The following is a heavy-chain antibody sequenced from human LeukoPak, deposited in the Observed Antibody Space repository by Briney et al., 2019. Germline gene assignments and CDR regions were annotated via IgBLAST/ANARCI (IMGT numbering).Heavy chain of an antibody. J-gene: IGHJ5*02. V-gene: IGHV1-8*03. D-gene: IGHD7-27*01. CDR1: GYIFTTYD. CDR3: ARRKFLGWFDP. CDR2: LNPNSGNA. Sequence: ATVKVSCKASGYIFTTYDIGWVRQATGQGLEWMGWLNPNSGNAGYAQKFQGRVTISRNTSISTAYMELSSLRSDDTAIYYCARRKFLGWFDPWGQGTLVTVSS.